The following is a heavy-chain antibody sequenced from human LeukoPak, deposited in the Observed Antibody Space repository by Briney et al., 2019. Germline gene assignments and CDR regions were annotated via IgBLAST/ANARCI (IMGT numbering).Heavy chain of an antibody. CDR3: ARAGPSSSWHQFDY. J-gene: IGHJ4*02. V-gene: IGHV3-30*02. CDR1: GFTFSSYG. CDR2: IRYDGSKK. D-gene: IGHD6-13*01. Sequence: PGGSLRLSCAASGFTFSSYGMHWVRQAPGKGLEWVAFIRYDGSKKYYADSVKGRFTISRDNSKNTLYLQMNSLRAEDTAVYYCARAGPSSSWHQFDYWGQRTLVTVSS.